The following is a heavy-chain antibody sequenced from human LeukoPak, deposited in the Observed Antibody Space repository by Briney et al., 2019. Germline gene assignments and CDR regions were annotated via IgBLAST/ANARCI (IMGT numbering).Heavy chain of an antibody. V-gene: IGHV1-2*02. Sequence: ASVKVSCKASGYTFTGYYIHWVRQAPGQGLEWMGWIDPNSGGTNYAQNFQGRVTMTRDTSITTAYMELSSLRSEDTAVYYCASEPAGARMSLWGQGTLVTVSS. D-gene: IGHD1-26*01. CDR2: IDPNSGGT. CDR3: ASEPAGARMSL. J-gene: IGHJ4*02. CDR1: GYTFTGYY.